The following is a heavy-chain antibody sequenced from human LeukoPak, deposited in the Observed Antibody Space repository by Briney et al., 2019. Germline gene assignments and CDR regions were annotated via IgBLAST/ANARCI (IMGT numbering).Heavy chain of an antibody. CDR2: IYSGGST. J-gene: IGHJ1*01. D-gene: IGHD2-15*01. Sequence: GGSLRLSCSASGFSVSNNYMSWVRQAPGKGLEWVSVIYSGGSTFYADSVKGRFTISRDNSKNTLYLQMNSLRAEDTAVYYCASDSYSPEYFQHWGQGTLVTVSS. CDR3: ASDSYSPEYFQH. CDR1: GFSVSNNY. V-gene: IGHV3-66*01.